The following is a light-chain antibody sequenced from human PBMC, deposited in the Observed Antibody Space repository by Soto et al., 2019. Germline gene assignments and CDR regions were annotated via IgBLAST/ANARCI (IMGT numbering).Light chain of an antibody. CDR3: HQYGGSPTWT. CDR1: QSVSSSY. Sequence: EIVLTQSPGTLSLSPGERATLSCRASQSVSSSYLAWYQQKPGQAPRLLIYGASSRATGIPDRFSGSGPGTDFSLTISRLEPEDFAVYYCHQYGGSPTWTFGQGTKVEIK. CDR2: GAS. V-gene: IGKV3-20*01. J-gene: IGKJ1*01.